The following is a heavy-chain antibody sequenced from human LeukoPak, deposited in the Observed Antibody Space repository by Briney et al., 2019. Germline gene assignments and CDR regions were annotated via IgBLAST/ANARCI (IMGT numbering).Heavy chain of an antibody. J-gene: IGHJ6*03. D-gene: IGHD1-14*01. V-gene: IGHV4-31*03. CDR3: AREQSESPGSGYDMDV. CDR2: IYYSGST. CDR1: GGSISSGGYY. Sequence: SETLSLTCTVSGGSISSGGYYWSWIRQHPGKGLEWIGYIYYSGSTYYNPSLKSRVTISVDTSKNQFSLKLSSVTAADTAVYYCAREQSESPGSGYDMDVWGKGTPVIVSS.